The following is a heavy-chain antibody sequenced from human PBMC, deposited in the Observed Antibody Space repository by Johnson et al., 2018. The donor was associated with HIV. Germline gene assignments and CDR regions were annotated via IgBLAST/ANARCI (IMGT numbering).Heavy chain of an antibody. J-gene: IGHJ3*02. Sequence: VQLVESGGGVVQPGGSLRLSWAASGFTFDDYGMSWVRQAPGKGLEWVSGISGSGGSTYYADSVKGRFTISRDNSKNTLYLQMNSLRAEDTAVYYCARDPRLGELKIDRRGYAFDIWGQGTMVTVSS. CDR2: ISGSGGST. CDR1: GFTFDDYG. CDR3: ARDPRLGELKIDRRGYAFDI. D-gene: IGHD3-16*01. V-gene: IGHV3-23*04.